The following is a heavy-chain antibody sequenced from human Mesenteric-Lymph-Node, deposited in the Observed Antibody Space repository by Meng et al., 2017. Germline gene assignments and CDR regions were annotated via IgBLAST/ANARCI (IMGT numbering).Heavy chain of an antibody. J-gene: IGHJ4*02. CDR1: GGSISSGDYY. D-gene: IGHD6-19*01. CDR3: ARVSSGWDYFDY. CDR2: IYYSGST. V-gene: IGHV4-31*03. Sequence: QVQLQESGPGLVKPSQPLSLTCTVSGGSISSGDYYWTWIRQHPGKGLEWFGHIYYSGSTFYNPSLKRRVIISIDTSKNQFSLNLRSVTAADTAVYYCARVSSGWDYFDYWGQGTLVTVSS.